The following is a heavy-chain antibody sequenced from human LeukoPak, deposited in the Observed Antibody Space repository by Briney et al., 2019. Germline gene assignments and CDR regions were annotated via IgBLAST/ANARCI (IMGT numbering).Heavy chain of an antibody. V-gene: IGHV3-11*01. D-gene: IGHD3-22*01. Sequence: GGSLRLSCAASGFTFSDYYMSWIRQAPGKGLEWVSYISSSGSTIYYADSVKGRFTISRDNAKNSLYLQMNSLRAEDTAVYYCAREVTMIVVAPPSGFMDVWGQGTTVTVSS. CDR3: AREVTMIVVAPPSGFMDV. CDR2: ISSSGSTI. J-gene: IGHJ6*02. CDR1: GFTFSDYY.